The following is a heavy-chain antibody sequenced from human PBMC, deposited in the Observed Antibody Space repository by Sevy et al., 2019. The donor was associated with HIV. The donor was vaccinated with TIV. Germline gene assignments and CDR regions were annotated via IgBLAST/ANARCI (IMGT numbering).Heavy chain of an antibody. V-gene: IGHV3-74*03. CDR3: VREGVGGYSYGFDY. CDR2: INSDGSST. Sequence: GGSLRLSCAASGFTFSTYGMHWVRQVPGKGLVWVSRINSDGSSTTYADSVKGRFTFSRDNAKNTLFLQMNSLRVEDTAVYYCVREGVGGYSYGFDYWGQGTLVTVSS. J-gene: IGHJ4*02. D-gene: IGHD5-18*01. CDR1: GFTFSTYG.